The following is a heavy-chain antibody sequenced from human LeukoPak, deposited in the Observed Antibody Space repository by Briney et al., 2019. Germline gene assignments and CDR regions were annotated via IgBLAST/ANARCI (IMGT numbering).Heavy chain of an antibody. CDR1: GFTFSSYA. Sequence: GGSLRLSCAASGFTFSSYAMSWVRQAPGKGLEWVSAISGSGGSTYYADSVKGRFTISRDNSKNTLYLQMNSLRAEDTAVYYCATAVQLAQMRLYCFDYSGQGTLVTVSS. CDR2: ISGSGGST. CDR3: ATAVQLAQMRLYCFDY. V-gene: IGHV3-23*01. D-gene: IGHD2-2*01. J-gene: IGHJ4*02.